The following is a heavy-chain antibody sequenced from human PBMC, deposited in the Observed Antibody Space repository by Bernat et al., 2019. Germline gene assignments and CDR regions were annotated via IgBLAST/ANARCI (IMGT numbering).Heavy chain of an antibody. J-gene: IGHJ4*02. CDR2: IDWDDDK. V-gene: IGHV2-70*01. CDR3: AWLMGGTNSWYQGNFDY. D-gene: IGHD6-13*01. CDR1: GFSLTTSGMC. Sequence: QVTLRESGPALVKPTQTLTLTCSFSGFSLTTSGMCVSWIRQPPGKALEWLALIDWDDDKYYSASLKTRLTISKDTSKNQVVLTMTNMDPVDTATYYCAWLMGGTNSWYQGNFDYWGQGTPVTVSS.